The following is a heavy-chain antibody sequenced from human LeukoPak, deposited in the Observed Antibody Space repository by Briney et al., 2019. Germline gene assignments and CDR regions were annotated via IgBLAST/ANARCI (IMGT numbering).Heavy chain of an antibody. V-gene: IGHV3-48*04. CDR2: ISRSGITI. CDR3: ARDQYGLGYGSLFDY. Sequence: GGTLRLSCAASGFTFSSYGMTWIRHAPGKGLEWVSYISRSGITIYYADSVKGRFTISRDNAKKSLYLEMNILRADVTAVYYCARDQYGLGYGSLFDYWGQGTLVTVSS. J-gene: IGHJ4*02. CDR1: GFTFSSYG. D-gene: IGHD3-10*01.